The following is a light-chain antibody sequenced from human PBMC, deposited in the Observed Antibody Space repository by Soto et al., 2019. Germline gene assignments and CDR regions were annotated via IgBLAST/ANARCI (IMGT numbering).Light chain of an antibody. CDR2: DAS. Sequence: ENVLTQSPGTLSLSPGERATLSCRATQSVSSSFLAWYQQKPGQAPRLLIYDASNRATGIPARFSGSGSGTDFTLTISSLEPEDFAVYYCQQRSNWPRTFGQGTKVDI. CDR1: QSVSSSF. CDR3: QQRSNWPRT. J-gene: IGKJ1*01. V-gene: IGKV3-11*01.